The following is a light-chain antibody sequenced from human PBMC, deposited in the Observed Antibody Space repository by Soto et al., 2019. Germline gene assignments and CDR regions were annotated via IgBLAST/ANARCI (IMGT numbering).Light chain of an antibody. V-gene: IGKV3-11*01. CDR1: QSISNY. J-gene: IGKJ4*01. Sequence: EIVLTQSPATLSLSPGERATHSCRASQSISNYLAWYQQKPGQAPRLLIYDTSTRAPGIPARFSGSGSGTDFTLTIISLEPEDFAVYYCQQRSKWPLTFGGGTKVGIK. CDR3: QQRSKWPLT. CDR2: DTS.